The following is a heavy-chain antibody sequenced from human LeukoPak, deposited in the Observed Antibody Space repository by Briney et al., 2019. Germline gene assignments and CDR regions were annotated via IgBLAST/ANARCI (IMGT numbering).Heavy chain of an antibody. V-gene: IGHV3-15*01. CDR3: SSTLGY. J-gene: IGHJ4*02. CDR2: IKTKTDGGTT. CDR1: GFTFSNAW. Sequence: GGSLRLSCAGSGFTFSNAWMAWVRQAPGKGLEWVGRIKTKTDGGTTDYAAPVKGRFTISRDDSRNTLYLQMNSLRTEDTAVYYCSSTLGYWGQGALVTVSS.